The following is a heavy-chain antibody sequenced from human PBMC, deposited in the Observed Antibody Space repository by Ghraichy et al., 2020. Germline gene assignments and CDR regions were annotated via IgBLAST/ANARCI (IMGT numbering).Heavy chain of an antibody. J-gene: IGHJ5*02. CDR1: GGSISSYY. D-gene: IGHD1-14*01. V-gene: IGHV4-4*09. Sequence: SETLSLTCTVSGGSISSYYWSWIRQPPGKGLEWIGYIYTSGSTNYNPSLKSRVTISVDTSKNQFSLKLSSVTAADTAVYYCARLTREDGRWFDPWGQGTLVTVSS. CDR2: IYTSGST. CDR3: ARLTREDGRWFDP.